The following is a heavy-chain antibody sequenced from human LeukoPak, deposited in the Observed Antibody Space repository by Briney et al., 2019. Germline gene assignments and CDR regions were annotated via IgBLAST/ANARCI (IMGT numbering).Heavy chain of an antibody. V-gene: IGHV3-74*01. Sequence: PGGSLRLSCAVSGFTFRNYWMHWVRQAPGKGLVWVSLIGSDANYATYADFVKGRFTISRDNAKNTLYLQMTSLTVEDTGVYYCARDTIGPPGDVDSWGPGTPVTVSS. CDR3: ARDTIGPPGDVDS. D-gene: IGHD2-21*02. J-gene: IGHJ4*02. CDR1: GFTFRNYW. CDR2: IGSDANYA.